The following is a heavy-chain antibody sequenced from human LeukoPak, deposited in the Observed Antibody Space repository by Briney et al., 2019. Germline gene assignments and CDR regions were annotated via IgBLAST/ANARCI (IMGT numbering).Heavy chain of an antibody. V-gene: IGHV4-30-2*01. J-gene: IGHJ5*02. CDR1: GGSISSGGYS. D-gene: IGHD2-2*01. Sequence: SQTLSLTCAVSGGSISSGGYSWSWIRQPPGKGLEWIGYIYHSGRTFYNPSLKSRVTISVDRSKNQFSLKLSSVTAAHTAVYYCARSHCSSTSCYPRWFDPWGQGTLVTVSS. CDR2: IYHSGRT. CDR3: ARSHCSSTSCYPRWFDP.